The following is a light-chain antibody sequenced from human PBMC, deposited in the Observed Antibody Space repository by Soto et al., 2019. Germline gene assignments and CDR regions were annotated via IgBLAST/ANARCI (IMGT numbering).Light chain of an antibody. V-gene: IGKV3-20*01. J-gene: IGKJ2*01. Sequence: EIVLTQSPGTLSLSPGESATLSCSASQRVASSHIAWSRQKPGQAPWLLIYGASNRATGIPDRFSGSGSGTDFTLTISRLEAEDSAVYYCQHYGSSPPYTFGQGTKLKIK. CDR3: QHYGSSPPYT. CDR2: GAS. CDR1: QRVASSH.